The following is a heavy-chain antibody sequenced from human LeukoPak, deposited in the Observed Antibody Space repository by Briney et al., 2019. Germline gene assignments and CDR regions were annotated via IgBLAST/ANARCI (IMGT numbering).Heavy chain of an antibody. CDR2: IRYDGSNK. CDR3: ARADILTGHFAFDI. V-gene: IGHV3-30*02. Sequence: GSLRLSCAASGFTFSSYGMHWVRQAPGKGLEWVAFIRYDGSNKYYADSVKGRFTISRDNSKNTLYLQMNSLRAEDTAVYYCARADILTGHFAFDIWGQGTMVTVSS. J-gene: IGHJ3*02. CDR1: GFTFSSYG. D-gene: IGHD3-9*01.